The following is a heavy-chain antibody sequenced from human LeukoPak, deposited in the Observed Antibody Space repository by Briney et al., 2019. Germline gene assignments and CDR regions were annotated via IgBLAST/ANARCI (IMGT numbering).Heavy chain of an antibody. CDR1: GDPISSGGYS. CDR2: IYHSGST. J-gene: IGHJ5*02. CDR3: ARLESGNYYDILTGYFDGSGSYKWFDP. Sequence: PSQTLSLTCAVSGDPISSGGYSWSWIRQPPGKGLEWIGYIYHSGSTYYNPSLKSRVTMSVDRSKNQFSLKLSSVTAADTAVYYCARLESGNYYDILTGYFDGSGSYKWFDPWGQGTLVTVSS. V-gene: IGHV4-30-2*01. D-gene: IGHD3-9*01.